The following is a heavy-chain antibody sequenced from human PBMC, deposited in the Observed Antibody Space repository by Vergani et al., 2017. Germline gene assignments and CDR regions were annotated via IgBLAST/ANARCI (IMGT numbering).Heavy chain of an antibody. Sequence: EVQLLESGGGLVQPGGSLRLSCAASGFTFSSYAMSWVRQAPGKGLEWVSAISGSGGSTYYADSVKGRFTISRDNSKNTLYLQMNSLRAEDTAVYYCAKAWGTRIAVACTWGHFDYWGQGTLVTVSS. CDR3: AKAWGTRIAVACTWGHFDY. CDR1: GFTFSSYA. D-gene: IGHD6-19*01. CDR2: ISGSGGST. J-gene: IGHJ4*02. V-gene: IGHV3-23*01.